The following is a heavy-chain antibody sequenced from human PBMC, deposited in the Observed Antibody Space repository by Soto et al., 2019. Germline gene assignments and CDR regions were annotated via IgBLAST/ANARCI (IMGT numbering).Heavy chain of an antibody. J-gene: IGHJ4*02. D-gene: IGHD3-22*01. V-gene: IGHV3-23*01. Sequence: GGSLILSCAASGFTFSSYAMSWVRQAPGKGLEWVSAISGSGGSTYYADSVKGRFTISRDNSKNTLYLQMNSLRAEDTAVYYCAIQPPPMYYYDSSGYSYYFDYWGQGTLVTV. CDR1: GFTFSSYA. CDR3: AIQPPPMYYYDSSGYSYYFDY. CDR2: ISGSGGST.